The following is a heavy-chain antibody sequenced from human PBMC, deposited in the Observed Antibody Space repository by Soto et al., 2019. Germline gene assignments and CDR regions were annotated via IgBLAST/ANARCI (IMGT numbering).Heavy chain of an antibody. CDR3: ARTSMVLYYYYGMDV. D-gene: IGHD2-8*01. Sequence: ASVKVSCKASGGTFSSYAISWVRQAPGQGLEWMGGIIPIFGTANYAQKFQGRVTITADESTSTAYMGLSSLRSEDTAVYYCARTSMVLYYYYGMDVWGQGTTVTVSS. J-gene: IGHJ6*02. V-gene: IGHV1-69*13. CDR2: IIPIFGTA. CDR1: GGTFSSYA.